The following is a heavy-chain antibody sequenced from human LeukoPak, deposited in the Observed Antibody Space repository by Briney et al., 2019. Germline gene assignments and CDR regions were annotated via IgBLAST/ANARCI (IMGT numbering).Heavy chain of an antibody. V-gene: IGHV3-11*01. D-gene: IGHD6-13*01. Sequence: GGSLRLSCAASGFIFSDYYMSWVRQAPGKGLEWISYVSDGGRTKYYADSVKGRFTISRDNDKNSLLLQMDSLRVEDTAIYYCARETGSTWNAPIDYWGQGILVTVSS. CDR1: GFIFSDYY. CDR2: VSDGGRTK. J-gene: IGHJ4*02. CDR3: ARETGSTWNAPIDY.